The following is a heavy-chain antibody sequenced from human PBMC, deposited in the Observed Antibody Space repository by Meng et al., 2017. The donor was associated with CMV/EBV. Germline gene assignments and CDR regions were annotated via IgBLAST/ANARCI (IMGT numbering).Heavy chain of an antibody. D-gene: IGHD3-22*01. CDR3: AKWAYYYDSSGTNYFDY. Sequence: LSLTCAASGFTVSSNYMSWVRQAPGKGLEWVAFIRYDGSNKYYADSVKGRFTISRDNSKNTLYLQMNSLRAEDTAVYYCAKWAYYYDSSGTNYFDYWGQGTLVTVSS. CDR2: IRYDGSNK. V-gene: IGHV3-30*02. CDR1: GFTVSSNY. J-gene: IGHJ4*02.